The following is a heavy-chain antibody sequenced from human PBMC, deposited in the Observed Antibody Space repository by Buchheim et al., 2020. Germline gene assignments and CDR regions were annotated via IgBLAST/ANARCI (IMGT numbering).Heavy chain of an antibody. CDR3: ARDIGYCSGGSCHYFDY. Sequence: QVQLQESGPGLVKPSQTLSLTCTVSGGSISSGDYYWSWIRQPPGKGLEWIGYIYYSGSTYSNPSLKSRVTISVDISKNQFSLKMSSVTAADTAVYYCARDIGYCSGGSCHYFDYWGQGTL. J-gene: IGHJ4*02. CDR2: IYYSGST. D-gene: IGHD2-15*01. V-gene: IGHV4-30-4*01. CDR1: GGSISSGDYY.